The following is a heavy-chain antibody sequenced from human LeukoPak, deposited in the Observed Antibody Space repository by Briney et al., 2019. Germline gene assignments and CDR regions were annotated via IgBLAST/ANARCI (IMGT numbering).Heavy chain of an antibody. D-gene: IGHD6-6*01. J-gene: IGHJ4*02. CDR2: IYPDDSDT. V-gene: IGHV5-51*01. CDR3: ARREYSSSSFHFDS. CDR1: GYTFTNYW. Sequence: GESLKISCKTSGYTFTNYWIGWVRQMPGKGLEWMGIIYPDDSDTRYSPSFQRQVTISADKSVNTAYLQWSSLKASDTAIYFCARREYSSSSFHFDSWGQGTRVIISS.